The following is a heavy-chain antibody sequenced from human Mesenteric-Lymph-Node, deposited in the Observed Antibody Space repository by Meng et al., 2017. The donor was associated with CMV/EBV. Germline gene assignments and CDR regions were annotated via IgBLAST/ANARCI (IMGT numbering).Heavy chain of an antibody. CDR2: ISYIGST. CDR3: ARAGIPQTSGYFDL. J-gene: IGHJ2*01. Sequence: GVSVSSENYDWNWIRQPPGEGLECIGYISYIGSTTYNPSLKNRVTISLDTSKNQFSLNLRSVTTADTAVYYCARAGIPQTSGYFDLWGRGTLVTVSS. V-gene: IGHV4-61*01. CDR1: GVSVSSENYD. D-gene: IGHD2-2*02.